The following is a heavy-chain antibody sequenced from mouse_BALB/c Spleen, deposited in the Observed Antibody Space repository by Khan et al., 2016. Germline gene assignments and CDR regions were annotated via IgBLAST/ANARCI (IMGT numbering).Heavy chain of an antibody. J-gene: IGHJ4*01. CDR3: AAYYRDAMDY. CDR2: INTYTGEP. Sequence: QIQLVQSGPELKKPGETVKISCKASGYTFTNYGMNWVKQAPGKGLKWMGWINTYTGEPTYADDFKGRFAFSLETSASTAYLQINNLKNEDTATSFWAAYYRDAMDYWGQGTSVTVSS. V-gene: IGHV9-3-1*01. D-gene: IGHD2-14*01. CDR1: GYTFTNYG.